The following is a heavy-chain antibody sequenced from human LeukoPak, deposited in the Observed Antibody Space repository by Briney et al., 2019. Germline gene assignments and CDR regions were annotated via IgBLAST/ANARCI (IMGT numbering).Heavy chain of an antibody. D-gene: IGHD4-17*01. CDR2: IWYDGGGK. CDR1: GFTFSDYG. J-gene: IGHJ4*02. V-gene: IGHV3-33*01. CDR3: ARDHRTTVTVYYFDY. Sequence: GGSLRLSCAASGFTFSDYGMRWVRQAPGKGLEWVAVIWYDGGGKYYADSVKGRFTISRDNSKNTLSLQMNSLRAEATAVYYCARDHRTTVTVYYFDYWGQGTLVAVSS.